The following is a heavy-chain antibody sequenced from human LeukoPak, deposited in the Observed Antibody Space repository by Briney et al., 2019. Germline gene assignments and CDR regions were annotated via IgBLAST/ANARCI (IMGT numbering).Heavy chain of an antibody. V-gene: IGHV3-23*01. Sequence: GGSLRLSCAASGFTFSNYAMNWVRQAPGKGLERVSVITGGGTTSYADSVKGRFTISRDNSKNTVFLQMNSLRAEDTAVYYCATAGGSSGSYPLIYWGQGILVTVSS. J-gene: IGHJ4*02. CDR2: ITGGGTT. CDR3: ATAGGSSGSYPLIY. D-gene: IGHD6-19*01. CDR1: GFTFSNYA.